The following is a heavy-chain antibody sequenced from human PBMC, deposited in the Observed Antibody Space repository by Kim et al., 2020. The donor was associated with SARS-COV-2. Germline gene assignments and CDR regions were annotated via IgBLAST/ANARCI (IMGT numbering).Heavy chain of an antibody. V-gene: IGHV3-48*02. Sequence: GGSLRLSCAASGFTFSSYSMNWVRQAPGKGLEWVSYISSSSSTIYYADSVKGRFTISRDNAKNSLYLQMNSLRDEDTAVYYCARGEFSGSSENFDYWGQGTLVTVSS. CDR2: ISSSSSTI. CDR3: ARGEFSGSSENFDY. D-gene: IGHD1-26*01. J-gene: IGHJ4*02. CDR1: GFTFSSYS.